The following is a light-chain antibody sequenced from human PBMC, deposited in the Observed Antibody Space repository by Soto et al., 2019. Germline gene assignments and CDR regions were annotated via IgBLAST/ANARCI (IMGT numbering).Light chain of an antibody. J-gene: IGKJ2*01. V-gene: IGKV1-39*01. CDR1: ESIMDY. CDR3: QQSYSTPFT. CDR2: GAS. Sequence: DIQMTQSPSSLSASVGDRVTITCRASESIMDYLNWYQQKPGKAPKLLIYGASSLQSGVPSRFSGSESGTDFTLTISSLQPEDFAAYYCQQSYSTPFTFGQGTKLEI.